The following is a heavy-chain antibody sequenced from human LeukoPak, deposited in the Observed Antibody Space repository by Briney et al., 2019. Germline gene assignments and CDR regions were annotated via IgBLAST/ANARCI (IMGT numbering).Heavy chain of an antibody. V-gene: IGHV3-15*07. CDR3: TTDAEHIVVVTAPHDAFDI. J-gene: IGHJ3*02. D-gene: IGHD2-21*02. CDR2: IKSKTDGGTT. Sequence: GGSLRLSCAASGFTFSNYAMNWVRQAPGKGLEWVGRIKSKTDGGTTDYAAPVKGRFTISRDDSKNTLYLQMNSLKTEDTAVYYCTTDAEHIVVVTAPHDAFDIWGQGTMVTVSS. CDR1: GFTFSNYA.